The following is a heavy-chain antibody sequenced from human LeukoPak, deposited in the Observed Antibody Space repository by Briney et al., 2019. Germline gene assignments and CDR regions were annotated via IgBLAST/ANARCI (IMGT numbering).Heavy chain of an antibody. D-gene: IGHD6-13*01. Sequence: SQTLSLTCTVSGDSFSSGAYYWTWIRQHPGKGLEWIGFIYYSGSTYYNPSLKSRVTISIDTSKNQFSLRLSSVTAADTAVYYCERGSYRSSWYIGHWGQGTLVTVSS. V-gene: IGHV4-31*03. J-gene: IGHJ4*02. CDR3: ERGSYRSSWYIGH. CDR1: GDSFSSGAYY. CDR2: IYYSGST.